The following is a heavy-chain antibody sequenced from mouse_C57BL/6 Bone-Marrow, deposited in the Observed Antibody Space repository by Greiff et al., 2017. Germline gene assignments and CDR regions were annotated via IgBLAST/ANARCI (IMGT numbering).Heavy chain of an antibody. J-gene: IGHJ2*01. V-gene: IGHV3-8*01. CDR1: GYSITSDY. CDR2: ISYSGST. D-gene: IGHD1-2*01. Sequence: EVQLQQSGPGLAKPSQTLSLTCSVTGYSITSDYWNWIRKFPGNKLEYIGYISYSGSTYYNPSLKSRISITRDTSKNQYYMQLNSVTTEDTATYYCARQRISATTEYYFDYWGQGTTLTVSA. CDR3: ARQRISATTEYYFDY.